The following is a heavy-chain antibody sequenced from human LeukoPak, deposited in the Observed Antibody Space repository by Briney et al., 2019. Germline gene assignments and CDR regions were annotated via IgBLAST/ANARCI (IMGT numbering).Heavy chain of an antibody. V-gene: IGHV3-30*02. D-gene: IGHD3-22*01. CDR1: GLTFSMPP. CDR3: VKDSGTNYDSRGFLPHFDY. J-gene: IGHJ4*02. CDR2: IQNDGNSK. Sequence: GGSLRLSCAASGLTFSMPPMDWVRQAPGKGLEWVAFIQNDGNSKNYADSVRGRFTISRDNAKNSLYLQMNSLRAEDTALYYCVKDSGTNYDSRGFLPHFDYWGQGTLVTVSS.